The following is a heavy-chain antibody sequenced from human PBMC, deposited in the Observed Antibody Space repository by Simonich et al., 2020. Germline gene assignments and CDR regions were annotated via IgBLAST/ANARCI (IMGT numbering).Heavy chain of an antibody. D-gene: IGHD6-13*01. CDR1: GGSISSSSYY. CDR2: IYYSGST. Sequence: QLQLQESGPGLVKPSETLSLTCTVSGGSISSSSYYWGWIRQPPGKGLEWIGSIYYSGSTHYNPSLKSRVTISVDTSKNQFSLKRSSVTAADTAVYYCARHAGFAFDIWGQGTMVTVSS. J-gene: IGHJ3*02. CDR3: ARHAGFAFDI. V-gene: IGHV4-39*01.